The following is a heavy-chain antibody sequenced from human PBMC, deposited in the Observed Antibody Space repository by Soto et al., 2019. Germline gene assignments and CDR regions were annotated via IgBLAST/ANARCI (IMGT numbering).Heavy chain of an antibody. J-gene: IGHJ4*02. CDR3: AKDIRGNIDY. V-gene: IGHV3-23*01. CDR1: GCAFGSCA. D-gene: IGHD3-16*01. CDR2: ISGSGGST. Sequence: VVSLRLCCSSCGCAFGSCAVRLVRQAPGKWLEWVSAISGSGGSTYYADSVKGRFTISRDNAKNTLYLQMNSLRAEDTAVYYCAKDIRGNIDYWGQRTLVTVSS.